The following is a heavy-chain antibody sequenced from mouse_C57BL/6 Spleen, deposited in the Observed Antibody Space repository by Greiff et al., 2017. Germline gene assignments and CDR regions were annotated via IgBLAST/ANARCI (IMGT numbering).Heavy chain of an antibody. CDR1: GYTFTSYW. D-gene: IGHD2-1*01. J-gene: IGHJ4*01. CDR2: IDPNSGGT. Sequence: VQLQQPGAELVKPGASVKLSCKASGYTFTSYWMHWVKQRPGRGLEWIGRIDPNSGGTKYNEKFKSKATLTVDKPSSTAYMQLSSLTSEDSAVYYCARGDYGNYSYYAMDYWGQGTSVTVSS. V-gene: IGHV1-72*01. CDR3: ARGDYGNYSYYAMDY.